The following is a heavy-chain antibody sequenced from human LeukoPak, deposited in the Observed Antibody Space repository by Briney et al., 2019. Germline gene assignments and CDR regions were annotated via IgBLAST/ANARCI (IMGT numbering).Heavy chain of an antibody. Sequence: GGSLRLSCAASGFTFSSYSMDWVRQAPGKGLEWVSYISSSGSTIYYADSVKGRFTTSRDNAKNSLYLQMNSLRAEDTAVYYCARGSRKYSSGWYWFDPWGQGTLVTVSS. CDR1: GFTFSSYS. D-gene: IGHD6-19*01. J-gene: IGHJ5*02. CDR2: ISSSGSTI. V-gene: IGHV3-48*04. CDR3: ARGSRKYSSGWYWFDP.